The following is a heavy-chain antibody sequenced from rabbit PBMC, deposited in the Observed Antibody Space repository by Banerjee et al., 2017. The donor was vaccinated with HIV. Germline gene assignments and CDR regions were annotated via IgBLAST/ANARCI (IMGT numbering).Heavy chain of an antibody. J-gene: IGHJ4*01. D-gene: IGHD2-1*01. CDR1: GFSFSSSYY. V-gene: IGHV1S40*01. CDR2: IYTTNNDYT. CDR3: ARGGGDRGDGYGL. Sequence: QSLEESGGDLVKPGASLTLTCTASGFSFSSSYYMSWVRQAPGKGLEWIACIYTTNNDYTYYASWAKGRFTISKTSSTTVTLQMTSLTGADTATYFCARGGGDRGDGYGLWGPGTLVTVS.